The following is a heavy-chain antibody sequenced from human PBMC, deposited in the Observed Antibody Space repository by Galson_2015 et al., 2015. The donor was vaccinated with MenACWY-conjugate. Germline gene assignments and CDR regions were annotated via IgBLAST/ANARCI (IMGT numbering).Heavy chain of an antibody. J-gene: IGHJ4*02. V-gene: IGHV3-23*01. D-gene: IGHD2/OR15-2a*01. CDR3: AKNGNYFGMGFDY. Sequence: SLRLSCAASGFSFSSYAMTWVRQAPGKGLEWVSGINYSGSNPYYADSVKGRFTISRDNSKNTLYLQMNNLRAEDTALYYCAKNGNYFGMGFDYWGQGTLVT. CDR2: INYSGSNP. CDR1: GFSFSSYA.